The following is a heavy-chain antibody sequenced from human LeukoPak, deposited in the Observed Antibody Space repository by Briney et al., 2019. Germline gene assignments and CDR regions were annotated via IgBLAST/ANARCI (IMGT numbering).Heavy chain of an antibody. V-gene: IGHV4-59*01. D-gene: IGHD3-22*01. CDR2: LSNRGST. CDR3: ARTPDTSGYNYWYFDL. Sequence: SETLSLTCTVSGDSISSYYWSWIWQPPGKGLEWIGYLSNRGSTNYNPSLQSRVAISVDTSKNRFSLRLSSVTAADTAVYYCARTPDTSGYNYWYFDLWGRGSLVTVSS. CDR1: GDSISSYY. J-gene: IGHJ2*01.